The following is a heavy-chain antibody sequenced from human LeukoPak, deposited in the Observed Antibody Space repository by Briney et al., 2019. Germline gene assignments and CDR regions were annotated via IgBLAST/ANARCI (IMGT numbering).Heavy chain of an antibody. D-gene: IGHD1-7*01. Sequence: SVKVSCKASGGTFSSYAISWVRQAPGQGLEWMGGIIPIFGTANYAQKFQGRVTITADESTGTAYMELSSLRSEDTAVYYCARYNWKYGGSYYYMDVWGKGTTVTVSS. V-gene: IGHV1-69*01. CDR1: GGTFSSYA. CDR2: IIPIFGTA. J-gene: IGHJ6*03. CDR3: ARYNWKYGGSYYYMDV.